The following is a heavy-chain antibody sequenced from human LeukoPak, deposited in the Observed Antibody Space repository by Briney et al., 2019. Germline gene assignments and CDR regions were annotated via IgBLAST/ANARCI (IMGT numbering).Heavy chain of an antibody. CDR3: ARSSGEGATWAFDI. D-gene: IGHD1-26*01. Sequence: PGGSLRLSCAASGFTFSSYAMHWVHQAPGKGLEWVAVISYDGSNKYYADSVKGRFTISRDNSKNTLYLQMNSLRAEDTAVYYCARSSGEGATWAFDIWGQGTMVTVSS. CDR2: ISYDGSNK. V-gene: IGHV3-30*04. CDR1: GFTFSSYA. J-gene: IGHJ3*02.